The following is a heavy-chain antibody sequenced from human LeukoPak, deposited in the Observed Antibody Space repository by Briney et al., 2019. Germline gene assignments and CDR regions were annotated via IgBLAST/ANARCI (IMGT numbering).Heavy chain of an antibody. CDR1: GYTFTGYY. J-gene: IGHJ4*02. CDR3: ARKYSSWGYFDY. CDR2: INPNSGGT. V-gene: IGHV1-2*02. Sequence: ASAKVSCKASGYTFTGYYMHSVRQAPGQGPDWMGWINPNSGGTNYAQKFQGRVTMTRDTSISTAYMELSRLRSDDTAVYYCARKYSSWGYFDYWGQGTLVTVSS. D-gene: IGHD6-6*01.